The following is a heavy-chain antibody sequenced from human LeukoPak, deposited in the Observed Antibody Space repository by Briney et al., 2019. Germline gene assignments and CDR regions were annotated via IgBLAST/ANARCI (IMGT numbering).Heavy chain of an antibody. CDR2: IRYDGSNK. D-gene: IGHD2-2*01. J-gene: IGHJ3*02. CDR3: AKEDIVVVPAALDAFDI. CDR1: GFTFSSYG. V-gene: IGHV3-30*02. Sequence: GGSLRLSCAASGFTFSSYGMRWVRQAPGKGLEWVAFIRYDGSNKYYADSVKGRFTISRDNSKNTLYLQMNSLRAEDTAVYYCAKEDIVVVPAALDAFDIWGQGTMVTVSS.